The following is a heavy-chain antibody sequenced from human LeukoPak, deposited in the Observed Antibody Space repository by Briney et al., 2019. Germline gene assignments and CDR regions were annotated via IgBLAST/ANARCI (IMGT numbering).Heavy chain of an antibody. CDR1: GGSISSYY. CDR3: ARLGVLRFLEWPSYGMDV. D-gene: IGHD3-3*01. V-gene: IGHV4-59*01. Sequence: SETLSLTCTVSGGSISSYYWSWIRQPPGKGLEWIGYIYYSGSTNYNPSLKGRVTISVDTSKNQFSLKLSSVTAADTAVYYCARLGVLRFLEWPSYGMDVWGQGTTVTVSS. J-gene: IGHJ6*02. CDR2: IYYSGST.